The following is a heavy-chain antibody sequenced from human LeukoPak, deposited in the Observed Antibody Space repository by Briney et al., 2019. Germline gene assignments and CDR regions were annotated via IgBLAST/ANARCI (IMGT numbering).Heavy chain of an antibody. D-gene: IGHD6-13*01. CDR3: AKPTSSTWWGYYFDY. Sequence: QPGGSLRLSCAASGFTFSSYAMTWVRQAPGKGLEWLSTISGSGDTTYYADSVKGRFTISRDNSKNTLYLQMNSLRAEDTAVYYCAKPTSSTWWGYYFDYWGQGTLVTVSS. CDR2: ISGSGDTT. V-gene: IGHV3-23*01. CDR1: GFTFSSYA. J-gene: IGHJ4*02.